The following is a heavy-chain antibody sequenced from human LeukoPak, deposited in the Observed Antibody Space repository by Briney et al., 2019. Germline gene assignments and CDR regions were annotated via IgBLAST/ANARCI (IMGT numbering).Heavy chain of an antibody. Sequence: PGGSLRLSCAASGFTFSDYYMSWIRQAPGKGLEWVSYISSSGSTIYYADSVKGRFTISRDNAKNSLYLQMNSLRAEDTAVYYCARAEPYYYYYGMDVWGQGTTVTVSS. V-gene: IGHV3-11*01. CDR2: ISSSGSTI. J-gene: IGHJ6*02. CDR3: ARAEPYYYYYGMDV. CDR1: GFTFSDYY. D-gene: IGHD1-1*01.